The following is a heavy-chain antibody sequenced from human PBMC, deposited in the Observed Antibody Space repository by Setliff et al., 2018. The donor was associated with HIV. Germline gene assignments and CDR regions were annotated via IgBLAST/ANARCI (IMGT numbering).Heavy chain of an antibody. D-gene: IGHD3-3*01. CDR2: IDYSGNT. CDR3: ARCYYNFWSGYPLDYMDV. CDR1: GGSIRSGSYY. Sequence: SETLSLTCSVSGGSIRSGSYYWDWIRQPPGKGLEWIGSIDYSGNTHYNPSLKSRVTMSVGTSKSQFSLKLSSVTAADTAVYYCARCYYNFWSGYPLDYMDVWGKGTTVTVSS. J-gene: IGHJ6*03. V-gene: IGHV4-39*07.